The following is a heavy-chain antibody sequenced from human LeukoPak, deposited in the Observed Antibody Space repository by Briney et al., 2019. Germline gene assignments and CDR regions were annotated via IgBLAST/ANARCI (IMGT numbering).Heavy chain of an antibody. CDR1: GFTFTNYA. D-gene: IGHD4-17*01. V-gene: IGHV3-23*01. J-gene: IGHJ4*02. CDR2: ISGSGGST. CDR3: AKCRQQMAVTRGTFDY. Sequence: GVSLRLSCAASGFTFTNYAMSWVRQAPGKWLEWVSAISGSGGSTDYADSVKGRFTISRDNSKNTLFLQMNSLRAEDTAIYYCAKCRQQMAVTRGTFDYWGQGTLVTVSS.